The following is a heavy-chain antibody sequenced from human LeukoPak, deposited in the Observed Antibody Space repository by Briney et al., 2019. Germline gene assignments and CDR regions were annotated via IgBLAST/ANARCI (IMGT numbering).Heavy chain of an antibody. V-gene: IGHV1-69*01. J-gene: IGHJ4*02. Sequence: SVKVSCKASGGTFSSYAISWVRQAPGQGLEWMGGIIPIFGTANYAQKFQGRVTITADESTSTAYMELSSLRSEDTAVYYCVRGPLSIGGFDQFDYWGQGTLVTVSS. D-gene: IGHD2/OR15-2a*01. CDR2: IIPIFGTA. CDR3: VRGPLSIGGFDQFDY. CDR1: GGTFSSYA.